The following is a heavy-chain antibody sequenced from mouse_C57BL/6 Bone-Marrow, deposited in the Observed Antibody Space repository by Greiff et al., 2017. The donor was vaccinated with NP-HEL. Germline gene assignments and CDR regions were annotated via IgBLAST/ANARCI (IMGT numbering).Heavy chain of an antibody. Sequence: VKLQESGPELVKPGASVKISCKASGYTFTDYYINWVKQRPGQGLEWIGWIFPGSGSTYYNEKFKGKATLTVDKSSSTAYMLLSSLTSEDSAVYFCARLTTVVAPNYFDYWGQGTTLTVSS. V-gene: IGHV1-75*01. D-gene: IGHD1-1*01. CDR2: IFPGSGST. CDR3: ARLTTVVAPNYFDY. J-gene: IGHJ2*01. CDR1: GYTFTDYY.